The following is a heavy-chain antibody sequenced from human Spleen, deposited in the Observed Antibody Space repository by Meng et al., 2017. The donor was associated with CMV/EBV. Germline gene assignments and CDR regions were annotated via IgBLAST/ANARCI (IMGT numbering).Heavy chain of an antibody. V-gene: IGHV3-7*04. CDR2: IKQDGSEK. D-gene: IGHD3-3*01. CDR1: GFTFSSYW. J-gene: IGHJ4*02. CDR3: AGGRGFLIDY. Sequence: GESLKISCAASGFTFSSYWMSWVRQAPGKGLEWVANIKQDGSEKYYVDSVKGRFTISRDNAKNSLFLQVYSLRVDDTAVYYCAGGRGFLIDYWGRGTLVTVSS.